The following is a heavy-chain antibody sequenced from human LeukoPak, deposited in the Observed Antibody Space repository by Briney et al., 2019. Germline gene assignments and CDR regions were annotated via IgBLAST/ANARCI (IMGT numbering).Heavy chain of an antibody. Sequence: GGSLRLSCAASGFTFSSYAMSWVRQAPGKGLEWVSAISGSGGSTYYADSVKGRFTISRDNSKNTLYLQMNSLRAEDTAVYHCARTPRPYSSSWANWFDPWGQGTLVTVSS. CDR2: ISGSGGST. V-gene: IGHV3-23*01. CDR3: ARTPRPYSSSWANWFDP. CDR1: GFTFSSYA. D-gene: IGHD6-13*01. J-gene: IGHJ5*02.